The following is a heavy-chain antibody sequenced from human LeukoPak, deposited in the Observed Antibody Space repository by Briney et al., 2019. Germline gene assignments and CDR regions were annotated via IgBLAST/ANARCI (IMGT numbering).Heavy chain of an antibody. J-gene: IGHJ3*02. CDR3: ASDYYKRDAFDI. V-gene: IGHV1-46*01. Sequence: ASVKVSCKASGYTFTDYYMHWVRQAPGQGLEWMRIINPSGGSTSYAQKFQGRVTMTRDMSTSTVYMELSSLRSEDTAVYYCASDYYKRDAFDIWGQGTMVTVSS. D-gene: IGHD3-10*01. CDR2: INPSGGST. CDR1: GYTFTDYY.